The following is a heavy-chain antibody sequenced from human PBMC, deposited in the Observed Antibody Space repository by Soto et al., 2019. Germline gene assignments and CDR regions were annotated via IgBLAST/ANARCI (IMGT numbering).Heavy chain of an antibody. V-gene: IGHV3-23*01. D-gene: IGHD6-19*01. CDR2: ISGSGGST. CDR3: AKVGAVAGTSNWFDP. Sequence: GGSLRLSCAASGFTFSSYAMSWVRQAPGKGLEWVSAISGSGGSTYYADSVKGRFTISRDNSKNTLYLQMNSLRAEDTAVYYCAKVGAVAGTSNWFDPWGQGTLVTVSS. J-gene: IGHJ5*02. CDR1: GFTFSSYA.